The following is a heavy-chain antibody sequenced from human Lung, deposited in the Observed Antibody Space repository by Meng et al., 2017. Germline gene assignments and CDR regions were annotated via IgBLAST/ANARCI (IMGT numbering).Heavy chain of an antibody. CDR2: ISSSSA. CDR1: GFTFSSYS. CDR3: ARGRVVVAATPSDY. V-gene: IGHV3-21*01. J-gene: IGHJ4*02. Sequence: EVQLVESGGGLVHPGGSLRLSCAASGFTFSSYSMNWVRQAPGKGLEWVSSISSSSAYADSVKGRFTISRDNAKNSLYLQMNSLRAEDTAVYYCARGRVVVAATPSDYWGQGTLVTVSS. D-gene: IGHD2-15*01.